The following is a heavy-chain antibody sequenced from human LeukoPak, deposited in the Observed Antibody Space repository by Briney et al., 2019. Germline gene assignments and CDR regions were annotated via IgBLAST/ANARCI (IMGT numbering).Heavy chain of an antibody. CDR1: GGSISSSSYY. D-gene: IGHD1-26*01. Sequence: PSETLSLTCTVSGGSISSSSYYWGWIRQPPGKGLEWIGSIFYSGFTYYSPSLKSRVTKSIDTSKNQFSLKLSSVTAADTAVYYCAREFSGSYRNYYYYYMDVWGKGTTVTVSS. V-gene: IGHV4-39*07. J-gene: IGHJ6*03. CDR3: AREFSGSYRNYYYYYMDV. CDR2: IFYSGFT.